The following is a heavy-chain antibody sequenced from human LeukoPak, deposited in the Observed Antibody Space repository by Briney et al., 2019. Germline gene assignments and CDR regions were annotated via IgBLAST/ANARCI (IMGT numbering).Heavy chain of an antibody. CDR1: GGPFSGYY. Sequence: SETLSLTCAVYGGPFSGYYWSWIRQPPGKGLEWIGEINHSGSTNYNPSLKSRVTISVDTSKNQFSLKLSSVTAADTAVYYCARGFAGAAAAGIDPWGQGTLVTVSS. CDR2: INHSGST. V-gene: IGHV4-34*01. D-gene: IGHD6-13*01. J-gene: IGHJ5*02. CDR3: ARGFAGAAAAGIDP.